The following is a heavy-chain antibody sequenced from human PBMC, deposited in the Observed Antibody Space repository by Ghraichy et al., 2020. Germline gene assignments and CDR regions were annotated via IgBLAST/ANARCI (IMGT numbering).Heavy chain of an antibody. Sequence: GKSLNISCAASGFTFSSYWMHWVRQAPGKGLVWVSRINSDGSSTSYVDSVKGRFTISRDNAKNTLYLQINSLRAEDTAVYYCARGRPGSYGMDIWGQGTTVTVSS. V-gene: IGHV3-74*01. CDR2: INSDGSST. CDR1: GFTFSSYW. CDR3: ARGRPGSYGMDI. J-gene: IGHJ6*02.